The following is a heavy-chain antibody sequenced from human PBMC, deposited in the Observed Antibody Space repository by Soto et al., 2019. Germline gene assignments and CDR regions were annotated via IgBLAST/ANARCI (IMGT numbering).Heavy chain of an antibody. CDR1: GFIFSTYA. CDR2: ISSSGDST. Sequence: GGSLRLSCAASGFIFSTYAMNWVRQSPGKGLEWVSAISSSGDSTYYAESVRGRFTVSRDNSVNTLYLQLRSLRPEDTAVYYCAHPRGYGVFDAVDIWGQGTMVTVSS. CDR3: AHPRGYGVFDAVDI. J-gene: IGHJ3*02. D-gene: IGHD4-17*01. V-gene: IGHV3-23*01.